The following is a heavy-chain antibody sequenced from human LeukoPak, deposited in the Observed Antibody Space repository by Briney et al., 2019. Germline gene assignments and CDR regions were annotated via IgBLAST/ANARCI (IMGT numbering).Heavy chain of an antibody. CDR2: MNPNSGNT. V-gene: IGHV1-8*03. Sequence: GASVTVSCKASGYTFTSYDINWVRQATGQGLEWMGWMNPNSGNTGYAQKFQGRVTITRNTSISTAYMELSSLRSEDTAVYYCARETRITGTPFDIWGQGTMVTVSS. CDR1: GYTFTSYD. CDR3: ARETRITGTPFDI. J-gene: IGHJ3*02. D-gene: IGHD1-20*01.